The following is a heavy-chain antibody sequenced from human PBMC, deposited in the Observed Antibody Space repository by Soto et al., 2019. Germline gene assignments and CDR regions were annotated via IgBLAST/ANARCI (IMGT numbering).Heavy chain of an antibody. CDR1: GYTFTSYY. CDR2: INPSGGST. Sequence: ASVKVSCKASGYTFTSYYMHWVRQAPGQGLEWMGIINPSGGSTSYAQKFQGRVTMTRDTSTSTVYMELSSLRSEDTAVYYCARELVNILTGSPVGYWGQGTLVTVSS. CDR3: ARELVNILTGSPVGY. V-gene: IGHV1-46*01. J-gene: IGHJ4*02. D-gene: IGHD3-9*01.